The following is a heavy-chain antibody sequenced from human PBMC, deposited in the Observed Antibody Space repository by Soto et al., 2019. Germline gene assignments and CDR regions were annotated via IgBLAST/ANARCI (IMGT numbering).Heavy chain of an antibody. J-gene: IGHJ4*02. D-gene: IGHD3-22*01. CDR3: AREKVTSGYPD. CDR1: GYTFTSYD. Sequence: QVQLVQSGAEVKKPGASVKVSCKASGYTFTSYDINWVRQATGQGLEWMGWMNPNSGNTAYAQKIQXXITMTRNTSISTAYMELRSLRSEDTAVYYCAREKVTSGYPDWGQGTLVTVSS. CDR2: MNPNSGNT. V-gene: IGHV1-8*01.